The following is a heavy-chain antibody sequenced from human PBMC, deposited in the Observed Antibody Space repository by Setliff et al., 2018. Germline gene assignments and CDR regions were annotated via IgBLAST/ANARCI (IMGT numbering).Heavy chain of an antibody. V-gene: IGHV2-5*02. D-gene: IGHD2-8*01. Sequence: SGPTLVNPTQTLTVTCTFSGFSLTSSDMAVGWIRRPPGKALEWLALIYGDGDKRYSPSLRSRLTVTNDTSKNEVVLTMTNVDPLDTATYYCAHKAKGLYFNFDSWGQGALVTVSS. CDR3: AHKAKGLYFNFDS. CDR1: GFSLTSSDMA. CDR2: IYGDGDK. J-gene: IGHJ4*02.